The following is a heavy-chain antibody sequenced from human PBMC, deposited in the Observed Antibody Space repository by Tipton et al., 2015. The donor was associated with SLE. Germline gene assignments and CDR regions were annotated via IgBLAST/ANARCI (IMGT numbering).Heavy chain of an antibody. V-gene: IGHV4-38-2*02. Sequence: TLSLTCTVSGYSVSSGYYWGWNRQPPGKGLERIGSMFHSGSTYYNPTLKRRVAISIDTSRNQISLRLTSVTASDTAVYYGASGPSIAPGGYWGHGTLVIVSS. CDR1: GYSVSSGYY. CDR2: MFHSGST. D-gene: IGHD6-6*01. J-gene: IGHJ4*01. CDR3: ASGPSIAPGGY.